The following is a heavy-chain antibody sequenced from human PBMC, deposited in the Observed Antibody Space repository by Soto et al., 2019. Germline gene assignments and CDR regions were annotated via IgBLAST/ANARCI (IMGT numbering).Heavy chain of an antibody. J-gene: IGHJ4*02. CDR1: GFTFSSYD. Sequence: GGSLRLSCAASGFTFSSYDMHWVRQATGKGLEWVSAIGTAGDTYYPGSVKGRFTISRENAKNSLYLQMNSLRAGDTAVYYCLGGIVLVPAAIMDYFDYWGQGT. CDR2: IGTAGDT. D-gene: IGHD2-2*01. CDR3: LGGIVLVPAAIMDYFDY. V-gene: IGHV3-13*01.